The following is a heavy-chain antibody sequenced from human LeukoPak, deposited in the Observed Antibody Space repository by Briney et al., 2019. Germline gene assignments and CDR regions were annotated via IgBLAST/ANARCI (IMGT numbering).Heavy chain of an antibody. CDR1: GGSISSGSYY. Sequence: SETLSLTCTVSGGSISSGSYYWSWIRQPAGKGLEWIGRIYTSGSTNYNPSLKSRVTISVDTSKNQFSLKLSSATAADTAVYYCARDSIAAAGTARGYYYYMDVWGKGTTVTISS. D-gene: IGHD6-13*01. CDR3: ARDSIAAAGTARGYYYYMDV. J-gene: IGHJ6*03. CDR2: IYTSGST. V-gene: IGHV4-61*02.